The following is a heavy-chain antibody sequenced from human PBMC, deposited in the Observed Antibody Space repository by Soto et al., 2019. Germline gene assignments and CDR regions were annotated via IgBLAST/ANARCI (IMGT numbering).Heavy chain of an antibody. CDR2: IYYSGST. Sequence: QVQLQESGPGLVKPSQTLSLTCTVSGGSISSGGYYWSWIRQHPGKGLEWIGYIYYSGSTYYNPSLKSRVTIAVDTSKNQFSLKRSSVTAADTAVYYCARLGGNSGHDGYFDLWGRGTLVTVSS. CDR3: ARLGGNSGHDGYFDL. V-gene: IGHV4-31*03. J-gene: IGHJ2*01. CDR1: GGSISSGGYY. D-gene: IGHD1-26*01.